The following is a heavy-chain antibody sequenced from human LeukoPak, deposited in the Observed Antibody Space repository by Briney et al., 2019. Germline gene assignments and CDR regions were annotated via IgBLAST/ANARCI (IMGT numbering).Heavy chain of an antibody. CDR3: ARGRDSYNAVDY. CDR1: RFTFSSYA. V-gene: IGHV3-30*04. D-gene: IGHD5-24*01. Sequence: PGRSLRLSCAASRFTFSSYAMNWVRQAPGKGLEWVAVISYDERNKYYADFAKGRFTISRDNSKNTLYLQMNSLRAEDTAVYYCARGRDSYNAVDYWGQGTLVTVSS. CDR2: ISYDERNK. J-gene: IGHJ4*02.